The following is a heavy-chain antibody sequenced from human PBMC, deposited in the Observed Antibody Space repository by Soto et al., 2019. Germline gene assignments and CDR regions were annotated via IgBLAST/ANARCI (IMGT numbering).Heavy chain of an antibody. Sequence: GGSLRLSCAASGFTFNSYAMSWVRQAPGKGLEWVSAISASGDSTYYADAVKGRFTISRDNSKNTLYLEKNSLRAEDTALYYCAITSLTFLPGIFWFDPWGQGTLVTVSS. CDR2: ISASGDST. J-gene: IGHJ5*02. CDR1: GFTFNSYA. D-gene: IGHD3-16*01. CDR3: AITSLTFLPGIFWFDP. V-gene: IGHV3-23*01.